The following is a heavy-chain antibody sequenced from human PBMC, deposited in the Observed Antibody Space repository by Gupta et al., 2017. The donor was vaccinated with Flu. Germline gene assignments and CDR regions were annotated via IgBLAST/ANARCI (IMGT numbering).Heavy chain of an antibody. CDR3: AREEVVVTAIYYYYGMDV. J-gene: IGHJ6*02. D-gene: IGHD2-21*02. V-gene: IGHV3-33*01. CDR1: GFTFSSYG. Sequence: QVQLVESGGGLVQPGRSLRLSCAASGFTFSSYGMTWVRQASGKGLGWVAVIWYDGSNKYYADSVKGRFTISRDNSKNTLYLQMNSLRAEDTAVYYCAREEVVVTAIYYYYGMDVWGQGTTVTVSS. CDR2: IWYDGSNK.